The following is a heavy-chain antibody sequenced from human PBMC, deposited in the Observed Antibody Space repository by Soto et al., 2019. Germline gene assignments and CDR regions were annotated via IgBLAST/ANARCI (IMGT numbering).Heavy chain of an antibody. CDR2: IYYSGIT. CDR1: GCSISSYY. CDR3: ASGYSGYESPFDY. V-gene: IGHV4-59*01. J-gene: IGHJ4*02. D-gene: IGHD5-12*01. Sequence: SETLSLTCTVSGCSISSYYWSWIRQPPGKGLEWIGYIYYSGITNYNPSLKSRVTISVDTSKNQFSLKLTSVTAADTAVYYCASGYSGYESPFDYWGQGTLVTVSS.